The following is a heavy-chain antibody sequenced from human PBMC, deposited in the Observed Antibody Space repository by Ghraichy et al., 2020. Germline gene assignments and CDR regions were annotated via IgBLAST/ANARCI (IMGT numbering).Heavy chain of an antibody. CDR3: AKELHWNQCDH. V-gene: IGHV3-7*04. Sequence: GGSLRLSCVASGFTFSSYWMNWVRQAPGKGLEWVANIQTDGSDKKYVESVRGRFTISRDNAKNSLYLQMNNLRAEDTAVYFCAKELHWNQCDHWGQGTLVTVSS. CDR1: GFTFSSYW. D-gene: IGHD1-1*01. CDR2: IQTDGSDK. J-gene: IGHJ4*02.